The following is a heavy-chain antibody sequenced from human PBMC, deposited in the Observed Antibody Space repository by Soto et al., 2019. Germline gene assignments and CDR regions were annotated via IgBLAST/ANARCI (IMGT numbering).Heavy chain of an antibody. D-gene: IGHD4-17*01. CDR1: GGSISTTTYH. CDR2: IYYRGST. Sequence: SETLSLTCTVSGGSISTTTYHWGWIRQPRGKRLEWIGSIYYRGSTYYNPSLKSRVTISINTSKNQFSLKVSSATAADTAVYYCARDRGPYGVHPGYYYGMEVWGQGTTVTLSS. CDR3: ARDRGPYGVHPGYYYGMEV. J-gene: IGHJ6*02. V-gene: IGHV4-39*02.